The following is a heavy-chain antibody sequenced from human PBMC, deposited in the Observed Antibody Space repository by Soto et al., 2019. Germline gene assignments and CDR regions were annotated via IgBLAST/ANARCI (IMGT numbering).Heavy chain of an antibody. Sequence: GGSLRLSCAASGFTFSSYAMSWVRQAPGKGLEWVSAISGSGGSTYYADSVKGRFTISRDNSKNTLYLQMNSLRAEDTAVYYCAKSVCDSSGYPHHNVYWGQGTLVTVSS. CDR1: GFTFSSYA. CDR2: ISGSGGST. CDR3: AKSVCDSSGYPHHNVY. V-gene: IGHV3-23*01. J-gene: IGHJ4*02. D-gene: IGHD3-22*01.